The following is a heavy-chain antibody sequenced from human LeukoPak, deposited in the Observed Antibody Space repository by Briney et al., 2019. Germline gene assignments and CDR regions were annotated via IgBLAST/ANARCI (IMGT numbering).Heavy chain of an antibody. CDR2: INSDSSAI. J-gene: IGHJ4*02. Sequence: GGSLRLSCAASGFTFSTYNMNWVRQAPGKGLEWVSYINSDSSAIYYADSVKGRFTISRDNAKNSLYLQMNSLRAEDTAVYYCARGLRGYSYGYDYWGQGTLVTVSS. CDR1: GFTFSTYN. V-gene: IGHV3-48*04. CDR3: ARGLRGYSYGYDY. D-gene: IGHD5-18*01.